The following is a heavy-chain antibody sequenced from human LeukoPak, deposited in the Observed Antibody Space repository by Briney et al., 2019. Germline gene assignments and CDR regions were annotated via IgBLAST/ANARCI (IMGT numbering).Heavy chain of an antibody. CDR2: IYYSGST. CDR3: VREDTYQQVVDL. D-gene: IGHD5-18*01. CDR1: GGSISSSTYY. J-gene: IGHJ2*01. V-gene: IGHV4-39*07. Sequence: SETLSLTCTVSGGSISSSTYYWGWIRQPPGKGLEWIGSIYYSGSTYYNPSLKSRVTISIDTSKNQFSLKLSSVTAADTAVYYCVREDTYQQVVDLWGRGTLVTVSS.